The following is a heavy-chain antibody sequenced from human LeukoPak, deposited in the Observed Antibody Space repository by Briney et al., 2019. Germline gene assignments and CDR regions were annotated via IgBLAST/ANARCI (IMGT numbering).Heavy chain of an antibody. CDR3: ARHSSEGTTTRHLDY. D-gene: IGHD1-26*01. Sequence: GESLKISCKGSGYSFTSYWISWVRQMPGKGLEWMGRIGPSDSYTNYSPSFQGHVTISADKSISTAYLQWSSLKASDTAMYYCARHSSEGTTTRHLDYWGQGTLVTVSS. J-gene: IGHJ4*02. V-gene: IGHV5-10-1*01. CDR2: IGPSDSYT. CDR1: GYSFTSYW.